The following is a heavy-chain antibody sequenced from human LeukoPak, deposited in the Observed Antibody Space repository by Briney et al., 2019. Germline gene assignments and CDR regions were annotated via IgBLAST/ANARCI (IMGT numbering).Heavy chain of an antibody. V-gene: IGHV3-33*08. Sequence: GGSLRLSCAASGFTVSSNYLSWIRQTPGKGLEWVAVIWYDGTYKYYGDSVKGRFTLSRDNSKNTVYLQMNSLRAEDTAVYYCAREGGFCTDGVCHHFKEHLQLWGQGTLVTVSS. J-gene: IGHJ1*01. D-gene: IGHD2-8*01. CDR1: GFTVSSNY. CDR2: IWYDGTYK. CDR3: AREGGFCTDGVCHHFKEHLQL.